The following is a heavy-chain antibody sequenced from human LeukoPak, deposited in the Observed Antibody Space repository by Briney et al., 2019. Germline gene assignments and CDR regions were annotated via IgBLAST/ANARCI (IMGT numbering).Heavy chain of an antibody. Sequence: GRSLRLSCAASGFTFSSYGMHWVRQAPGKGLEWVAVIWYDGSNKYYADSVKDRFTISRDNSKNTLYLQMNSLRAEDTAVYYCARDGRIAAAATGYWGQGTLVTVSS. J-gene: IGHJ4*02. CDR2: IWYDGSNK. D-gene: IGHD6-13*01. CDR3: ARDGRIAAAATGY. CDR1: GFTFSSYG. V-gene: IGHV3-33*01.